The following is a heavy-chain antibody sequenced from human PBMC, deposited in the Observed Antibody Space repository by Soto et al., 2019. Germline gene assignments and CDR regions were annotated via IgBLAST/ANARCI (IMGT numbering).Heavy chain of an antibody. CDR2: FSDSGST. J-gene: IGHJ6*02. V-gene: IGHV4-34*01. CDR1: GESFSGNY. CDR3: ARGNFYYGMDV. Sequence: SETLSLTCAVYGESFSGNYWSWIRQPPGKGLEWIGEFSDSGSTNYNPSLKSRVTISEDMSKSQFSPKLSSVTAADTAVYYCARGNFYYGMDVWGQGTTVTVSS.